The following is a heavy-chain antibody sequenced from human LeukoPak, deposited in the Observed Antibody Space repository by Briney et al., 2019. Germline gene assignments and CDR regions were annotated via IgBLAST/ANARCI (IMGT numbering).Heavy chain of an antibody. CDR2: IWYDGSNN. V-gene: IGHV3-33*01. J-gene: IGHJ4*02. CDR1: GFTFSTYG. Sequence: GGSLRLSCAASGFTFSTYGMYWVRQAPGKGLEWVAVIWYDGSNNYYADSVRGRFTISRDNSKNTLYLQMSSLRAEDTAVYYRARDQDYFDSSGYHEYWGQGTLVTVSS. D-gene: IGHD3-22*01. CDR3: ARDQDYFDSSGYHEY.